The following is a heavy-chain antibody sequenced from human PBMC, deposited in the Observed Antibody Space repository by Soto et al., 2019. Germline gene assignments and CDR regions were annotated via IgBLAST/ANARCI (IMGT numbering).Heavy chain of an antibody. CDR3: AREKVATRDFDY. Sequence: ASVKVSCKASAYTFTSYGISWVRQAPGQGSEGMGWSSAHNGNTNEAQKLQGRVTMTTDTSTSTAYMELRSLRSDDTAVYYCAREKVATRDFDYWGQGTLVTVSS. J-gene: IGHJ4*02. D-gene: IGHD5-12*01. CDR2: SSAHNGNT. V-gene: IGHV1-18*01. CDR1: AYTFTSYG.